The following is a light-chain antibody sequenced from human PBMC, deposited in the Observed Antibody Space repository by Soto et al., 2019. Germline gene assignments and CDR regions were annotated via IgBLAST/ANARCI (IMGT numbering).Light chain of an antibody. Sequence: DIQMTQSPSSLSASVGDRVTITCLASQGISYYLGWYQQKPGKVPKLLIYAASTLQSGVPSRFSGSGSGTDFTLSISSLQPEDVATYYCQKYNSAPWTFGQGTKVEIK. CDR2: AAS. CDR3: QKYNSAPWT. J-gene: IGKJ1*01. V-gene: IGKV1-27*01. CDR1: QGISYY.